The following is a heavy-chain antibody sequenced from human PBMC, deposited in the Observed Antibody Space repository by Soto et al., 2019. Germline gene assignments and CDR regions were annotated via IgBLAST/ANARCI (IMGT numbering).Heavy chain of an antibody. V-gene: IGHV3-21*01. J-gene: IGHJ6*02. Sequence: PGGSLRLSCAASGFTFSSYSMNWVRQAPGKGLEWVSSISSSSSYIYYADSVKGRFTISRDNAKNSLYLQMNSLRAEDTAVYYCARDTNDHWNHWHNYYYYYGMDVWGQGTTVTVS. CDR2: ISSSSSYI. CDR1: GFTFSSYS. D-gene: IGHD1-1*01. CDR3: ARDTNDHWNHWHNYYYYYGMDV.